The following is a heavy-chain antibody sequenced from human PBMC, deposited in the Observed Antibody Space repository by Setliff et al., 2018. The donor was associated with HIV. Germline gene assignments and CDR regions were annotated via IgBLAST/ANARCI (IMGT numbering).Heavy chain of an antibody. V-gene: IGHV4-34*01. Sequence: SETLSLTCAVYGESFSGYYWSWIRQPAGKGPEWLGEINHSGRAKYNPSLKSRLTISVDTSKNQFSLRPSSVTAADTAVYYCARGAPYCNHGICHLFDYWGHGNLVTVSS. CDR3: ARGAPYCNHGICHLFDY. D-gene: IGHD2-8*01. J-gene: IGHJ4*01. CDR2: INHSGRA. CDR1: GESFSGYY.